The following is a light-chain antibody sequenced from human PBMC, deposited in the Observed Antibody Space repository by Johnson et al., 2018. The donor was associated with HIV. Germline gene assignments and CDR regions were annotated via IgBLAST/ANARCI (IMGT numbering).Light chain of an antibody. V-gene: IGLV1-51*01. CDR1: SSNIGNNY. J-gene: IGLJ1*01. Sequence: QSVLTQPPSVSAAPGQKVTISCSGSSSNIGNNYVSWYQQLPGTAPKLLIYDNNNRPSGIPDRLSGSKSGTSATLGITGLQTGDEADYYCGTWDSSLSAYVLGTVTKFTVL. CDR2: DNN. CDR3: GTWDSSLSAYV.